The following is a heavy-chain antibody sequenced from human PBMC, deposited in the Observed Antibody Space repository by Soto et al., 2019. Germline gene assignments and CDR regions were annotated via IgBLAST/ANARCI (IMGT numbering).Heavy chain of an antibody. D-gene: IGHD3-22*01. J-gene: IGHJ4*02. CDR1: GGSISSYY. V-gene: IGHV4-59*01. CDR2: IYYSGST. Sequence: PSETLSLTCTVSGGSISSYYWSWIRQPPGKGLEWIGYIYYSGSTNYNPSLKSRVTISVDTSKNQFSLKLSSVTAADTAVYYCARVARGAYYYDSSGYYYYFDYWSQGTLVTVSS. CDR3: ARVARGAYYYDSSGYYYYFDY.